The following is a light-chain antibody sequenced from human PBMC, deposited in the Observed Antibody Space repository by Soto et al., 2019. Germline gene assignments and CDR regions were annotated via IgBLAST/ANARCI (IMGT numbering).Light chain of an antibody. CDR1: QSVSSSY. CDR2: GAS. V-gene: IGKV3-20*01. J-gene: IGKJ5*01. Sequence: EIVLTQSPGTLSLSPGERATLSCRASQSVSSSYLAWYQQKPGQAPRLLIYGASSRATGIPDRFSGSGSGTDFTLTISRLEPAVFAVYYCQQYGSSPITFCQGTRLEIK. CDR3: QQYGSSPIT.